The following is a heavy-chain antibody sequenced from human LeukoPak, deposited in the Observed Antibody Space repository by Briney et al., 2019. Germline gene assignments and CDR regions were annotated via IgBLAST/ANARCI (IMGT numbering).Heavy chain of an antibody. V-gene: IGHV4-59*01. CDR1: GDSISIYY. Sequence: PSETLSLTCTVSGDSISIYYWSWLRQPPGPGLEWVGYIYNSGSTNYNPSLKSRVTILVDTSKNYYSLKFSSVTAADTAESYCSRDRSGWYKDWFAPWGQETLVTVSS. J-gene: IGHJ5*02. CDR2: IYNSGST. CDR3: SRDRSGWYKDWFAP. D-gene: IGHD6-19*01.